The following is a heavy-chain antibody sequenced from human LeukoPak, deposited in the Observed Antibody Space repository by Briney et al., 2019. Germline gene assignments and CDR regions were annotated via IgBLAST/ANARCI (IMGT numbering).Heavy chain of an antibody. Sequence: GASVKVSCKASGYTFTGYYMHWVRQAPGQGLEWMGWINPNSGGTNYAQKFQGRVTMTRDTSISTAYMELSRLRSDDTAVYYCARDKLRFLEWLSNGGYDAFDIWGQGTVVTVSS. D-gene: IGHD3-3*01. J-gene: IGHJ3*02. CDR1: GYTFTGYY. CDR2: INPNSGGT. V-gene: IGHV1-2*02. CDR3: ARDKLRFLEWLSNGGYDAFDI.